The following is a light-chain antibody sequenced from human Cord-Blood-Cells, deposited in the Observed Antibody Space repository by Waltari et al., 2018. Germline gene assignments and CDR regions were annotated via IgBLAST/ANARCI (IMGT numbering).Light chain of an antibody. J-gene: IGLJ1*01. V-gene: IGLV2-11*01. CDR1: SRDVGGYHS. CDR2: DVS. Sequence: QSALTQPPPVPGSPGQSVPISGTGTSRDVGGYHSVSWYQQHPGKAPTLMLYDVSKRPSRVPDRFSGSKSGNTASLTISVLQAEDEADYYCCSYAGSYTPSYVFGTGTKVTVL. CDR3: CSYAGSYTPSYV.